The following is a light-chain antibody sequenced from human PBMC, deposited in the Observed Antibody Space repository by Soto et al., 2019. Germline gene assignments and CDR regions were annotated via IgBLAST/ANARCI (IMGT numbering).Light chain of an antibody. Sequence: QSALTQPASVSGSPGQSITISCTGTSSDIGNYDFVSWYQQVPGTAPKAMIYEVSSRPSGVPDRFSASKSGNTASLTVSGLQAEDEADYYCSSFVAGNNYWVFGGGTKLTVL. CDR1: SSDIGNYDF. CDR3: SSFVAGNNYWV. V-gene: IGLV2-8*01. J-gene: IGLJ3*02. CDR2: EVS.